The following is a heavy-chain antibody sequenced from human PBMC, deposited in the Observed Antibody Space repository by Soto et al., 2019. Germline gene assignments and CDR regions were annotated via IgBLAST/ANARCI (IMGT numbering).Heavy chain of an antibody. CDR1: GFSLNTNGVG. CDR3: AHRRVRDSSGENFDS. J-gene: IGHJ4*02. Sequence: QITLKESGPTLVKPTQTLTLTCTFSGFSLNTNGVGVGWIRQPPGKALEWLALIYWDDDMRYSPSLKSRLTITTDTSKNQVVLTMTNMDPVDTATYYCAHRRVRDSSGENFDSWGQGTLVTVSS. CDR2: IYWDDDM. V-gene: IGHV2-5*02. D-gene: IGHD6-19*01.